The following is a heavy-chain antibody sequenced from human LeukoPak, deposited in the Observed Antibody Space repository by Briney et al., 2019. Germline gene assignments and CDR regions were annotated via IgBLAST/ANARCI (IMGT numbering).Heavy chain of an antibody. J-gene: IGHJ4*02. CDR1: GFTFSSYS. V-gene: IGHV3-21*01. CDR3: ARAKFSGGATPPMGY. CDR2: ISSSSSYI. D-gene: IGHD1-26*01. Sequence: GGSLRLSCAASGFTFSSYSMNWVRQAPGKGLEWVSSISSSSSYIYYADSVKGRFTISRDNAKNSLYLQMNSLRAEDTAVYYCARAKFSGGATPPMGYWGQGTLVTVSS.